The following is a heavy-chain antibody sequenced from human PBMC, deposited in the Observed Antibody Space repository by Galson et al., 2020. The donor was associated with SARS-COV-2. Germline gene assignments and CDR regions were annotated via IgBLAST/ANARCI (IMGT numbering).Heavy chain of an antibody. V-gene: IGHV4-39*01. CDR2: IYYSGST. CDR1: GGSISSSSYY. Sequence: ASETLSLTCTVSGGSISSSSYYWGWIRQPPGKGLEWIGSIYYSGSTYYNPSLKSRVTISVDTSKNQFSLKLSSVTAADTAVYYCARHGRLSAAGSYFSWGAFDIWGQGTMVTVSS. J-gene: IGHJ3*02. CDR3: ARHGRLSAAGSYFSWGAFDI. D-gene: IGHD1-26*01.